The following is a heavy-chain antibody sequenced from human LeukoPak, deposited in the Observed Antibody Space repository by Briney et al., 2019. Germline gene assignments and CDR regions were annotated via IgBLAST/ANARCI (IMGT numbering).Heavy chain of an antibody. CDR3: ANSGWYLWDY. CDR2: IKQDGSEK. CDR1: GFSFSSSW. V-gene: IGHV3-7*01. D-gene: IGHD6-19*01. J-gene: IGHJ4*02. Sequence: GGSLRLSCVASGFSFSSSWMSWVRQAPGKGLEWVANIKQDGSEKYYVDSVKGRFTISRDNAKNSLYLQMNSLRAEDTAVYYCANSGWYLWDYWGQGTLVTVSS.